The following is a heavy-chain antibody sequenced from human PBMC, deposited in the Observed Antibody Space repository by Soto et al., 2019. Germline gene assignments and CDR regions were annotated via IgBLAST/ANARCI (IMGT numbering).Heavy chain of an antibody. V-gene: IGHV1-3*01. CDR2: INAGNGNT. Sequence: GASVKVSCKASGYTFTSYAMHWVRQAPGQRLEWMGWINAGNGNTKYSQKLKGRVTITRDTSASTAYMELSSLRSEDTAVYYCARGAPGYCSGGSCLNNNWFDPWGQGTLVTVSS. D-gene: IGHD2-15*01. CDR1: GYTFTSYA. J-gene: IGHJ5*02. CDR3: ARGAPGYCSGGSCLNNNWFDP.